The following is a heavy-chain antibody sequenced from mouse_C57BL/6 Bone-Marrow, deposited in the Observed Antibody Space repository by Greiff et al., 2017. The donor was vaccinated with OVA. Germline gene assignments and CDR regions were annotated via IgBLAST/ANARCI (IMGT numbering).Heavy chain of an antibody. CDR1: GFTFTDYY. J-gene: IGHJ2*01. D-gene: IGHD2-1*01. V-gene: IGHV7-3*01. Sequence: EVKLMESGGGLVQPGGSLSLSCAASGFTFTDYYMSWVRQPPGKALEWLGFIRNKANGYTTEYSASVKGRFTISRDNSQSILYLQMNALRAEDSATYYCARYELPCYFDYWGQGTTLTVSS. CDR3: ARYELPCYFDY. CDR2: IRNKANGYTT.